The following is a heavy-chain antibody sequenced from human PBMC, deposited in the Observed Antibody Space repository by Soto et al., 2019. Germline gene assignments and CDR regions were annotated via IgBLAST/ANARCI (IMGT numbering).Heavy chain of an antibody. V-gene: IGHV4-31*03. J-gene: IGHJ6*02. Sequence: QVQLQESGPGLVKPSQTLSLTCTVSGGSISSGGYYWSWIRQHPGKGLEWIGYIDYSGSAYYNPSLKSRVTIPVDTSKNLFSLKLSSVTAADTAVYYCARVRPDCSSTSCYRGFYYYYYGMDVWGQGTTVTVSS. CDR3: ARVRPDCSSTSCYRGFYYYYYGMDV. CDR2: IDYSGSA. D-gene: IGHD2-2*02. CDR1: GGSISSGGYY.